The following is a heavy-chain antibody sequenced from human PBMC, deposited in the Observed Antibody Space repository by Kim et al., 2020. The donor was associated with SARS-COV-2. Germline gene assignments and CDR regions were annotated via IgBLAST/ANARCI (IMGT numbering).Heavy chain of an antibody. CDR1: GGSFSGYY. D-gene: IGHD2-21*01. CDR2: INHSGST. Sequence: SETLSLTCAVYGGSFSGYYWSWIRQPPGKGLEWIGEINHSGSTNYNPSLKSRVTISVDTSKNQFSLKLSSVTAADTAVYYCARGIVVGHHYYYYYMDVWGKGTTVTVSS. J-gene: IGHJ6*03. V-gene: IGHV4-34*01. CDR3: ARGIVVGHHYYYYYMDV.